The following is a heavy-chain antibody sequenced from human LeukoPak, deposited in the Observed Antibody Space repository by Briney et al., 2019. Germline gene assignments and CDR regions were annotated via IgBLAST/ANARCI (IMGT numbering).Heavy chain of an antibody. CDR1: GGSISSTNW. CDR2: IYHSGNT. Sequence: SETLSLTCAVSGGSISSTNWWSWVRQPPGKGLEWVGEIYHSGNTNYNPSLKSRVTISLDKSKNQFSLKLSSVTAADTAVYYCARRRGYSYGFNFDYWGQGTLVTVSS. CDR3: ARRRGYSYGFNFDY. D-gene: IGHD5-18*01. J-gene: IGHJ4*02. V-gene: IGHV4-4*02.